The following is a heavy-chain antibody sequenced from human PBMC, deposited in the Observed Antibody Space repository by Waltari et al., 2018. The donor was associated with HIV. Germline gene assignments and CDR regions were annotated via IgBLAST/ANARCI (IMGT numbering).Heavy chain of an antibody. D-gene: IGHD3-10*01. V-gene: IGHV3-9*01. Sequence: LEWVSGISWNSGSIGYADSVKGRFTISRDNAKNSLYLQMNSLRAEDTALYYCAKEKGGFGELLYYYGMDVWGQGTTVTVSS. CDR2: ISWNSGSI. CDR3: AKEKGGFGELLYYYGMDV. J-gene: IGHJ6*02.